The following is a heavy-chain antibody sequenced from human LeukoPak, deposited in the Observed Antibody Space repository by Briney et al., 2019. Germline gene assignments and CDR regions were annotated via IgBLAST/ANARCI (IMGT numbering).Heavy chain of an antibody. CDR2: IKSKTDGGTT. Sequence: GGSLRLSCAASGFTFSNAWMSWVRQAPGKGLEWVGRIKSKTDGGTTDYAAPVKGRFTISRDNSKNTLYLQMGSLRAEDMAVYYCARDLMEYSSSSNSYYYYYYMDVWGKGTTVTVSS. J-gene: IGHJ6*03. CDR1: GFTFSNAW. D-gene: IGHD6-13*01. V-gene: IGHV3-15*01. CDR3: ARDLMEYSSSSNSYYYYYYMDV.